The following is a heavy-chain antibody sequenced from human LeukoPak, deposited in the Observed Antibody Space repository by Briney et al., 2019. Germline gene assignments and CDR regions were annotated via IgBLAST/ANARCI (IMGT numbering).Heavy chain of an antibody. Sequence: GASVKVSCKASGYTFTSYGISWVRQAPGQGLEWMGWISAYNGITNYPQKFQGRVTMTTDTSTSTAYMEVRSLRSDDTAVYYCAKDESPTVTNQVFDYWGLGTLVTVFS. CDR1: GYTFTSYG. D-gene: IGHD4-17*01. J-gene: IGHJ4*02. V-gene: IGHV1-18*01. CDR2: ISAYNGIT. CDR3: AKDESPTVTNQVFDY.